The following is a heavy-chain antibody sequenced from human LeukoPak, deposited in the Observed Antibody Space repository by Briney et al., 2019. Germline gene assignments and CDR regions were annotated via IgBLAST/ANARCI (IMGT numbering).Heavy chain of an antibody. V-gene: IGHV4-4*07. D-gene: IGHD3-3*01. CDR3: ARGPSYVEWFTPFDP. CDR2: IYTSGST. J-gene: IGHJ5*02. Sequence: SETLSLTCTVSGGSISSYYWSWIRQPAGKGLEWIGRIYTSGSTNYNPSLKSRVTISVDKSKNQFSLKLSSVTAADTAVYYCARGPSYVEWFTPFDPWGQGTLVTVCS. CDR1: GGSISSYY.